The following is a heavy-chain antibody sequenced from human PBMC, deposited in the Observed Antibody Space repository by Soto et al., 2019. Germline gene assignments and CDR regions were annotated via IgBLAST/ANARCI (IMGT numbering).Heavy chain of an antibody. CDR1: GGSIGSGNYY. Sequence: SETLSLTCTVSGGSIGSGNYYWNWVRQVPGKALEWIGYIHSSGGSYYTPSLNSRVVISLDASNNRFSLHLSSLAAADTAVYYCARRGRGFAGYLDSWCQGTLVTVSS. J-gene: IGHJ4*02. V-gene: IGHV4-31*03. CDR3: ARRGRGFAGYLDS. CDR2: IHSSGGS. D-gene: IGHD3-16*02.